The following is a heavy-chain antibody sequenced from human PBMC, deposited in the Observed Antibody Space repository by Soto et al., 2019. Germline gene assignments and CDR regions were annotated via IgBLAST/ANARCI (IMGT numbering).Heavy chain of an antibody. V-gene: IGHV5-10-1*01. J-gene: IGHJ6*02. D-gene: IGHD3-22*01. Sequence: PGESLKISCKGSGYSFTSYWISWVRQMPGKGLEWMGRIDPSDSYTNYSPSFQGHVTISADKPISTAYLQWSSLKASDTAMYYWARRRDYYDSSGYYPQYGMDVWGQGTTVTVSS. CDR3: ARRRDYYDSSGYYPQYGMDV. CDR2: IDPSDSYT. CDR1: GYSFTSYW.